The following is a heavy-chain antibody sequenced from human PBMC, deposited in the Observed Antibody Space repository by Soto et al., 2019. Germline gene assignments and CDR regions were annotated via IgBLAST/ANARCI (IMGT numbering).Heavy chain of an antibody. CDR1: GFTFSSYA. Sequence: EVQLLESGGGLVQPGGSLRLSCAASGFTFSSYAMSWVRQAPGKGLERVSAISGSGGSTYYADSVKGRFTISSDNSKNTLYLPMNSLRAEDTAVYYCAKGVGIVSYYDYWGQGTLVTVSS. CDR2: ISGSGGST. J-gene: IGHJ4*02. D-gene: IGHD1-26*01. CDR3: AKGVGIVSYYDY. V-gene: IGHV3-23*01.